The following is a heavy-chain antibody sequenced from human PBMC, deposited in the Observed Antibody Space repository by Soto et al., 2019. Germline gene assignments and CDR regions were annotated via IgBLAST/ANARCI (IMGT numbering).Heavy chain of an antibody. J-gene: IGHJ6*02. V-gene: IGHV4-59*08. CDR3: MRQGFGAINGIVAV. CDR2: VHDSWGS. Sequence: SETLSLTCTVSGGSISSYYWSWIRQPPGKGLEWIGYVHDSWGSHYNPSLKSRVAISLDTSKSQFSLKLTSVTATDTAVYYCMRQGFGAINGIVAVWGQGTTVTVSS. CDR1: GGSISSYY. D-gene: IGHD3-10*01.